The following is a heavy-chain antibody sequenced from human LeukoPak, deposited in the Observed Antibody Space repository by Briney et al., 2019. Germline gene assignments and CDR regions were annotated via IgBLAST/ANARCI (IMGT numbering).Heavy chain of an antibody. CDR3: ASDDMVRGVIRD. Sequence: SETLSLTCTVSGGSISSYYWSWIRQPPGKGLEWIGYIYYSGSTNYNPSLKSRVTISVDTSKNQFSLKLSSVTAADTAVYYCASDDMVRGVIRDWGQGTLVTVSS. CDR1: GGSISSYY. D-gene: IGHD3-10*01. V-gene: IGHV4-59*01. CDR2: IYYSGST. J-gene: IGHJ4*02.